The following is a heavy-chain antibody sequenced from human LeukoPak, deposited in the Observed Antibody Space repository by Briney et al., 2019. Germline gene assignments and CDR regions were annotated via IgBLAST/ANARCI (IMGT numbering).Heavy chain of an antibody. V-gene: IGHV3-21*01. CDR2: ITGSSDYI. CDR1: GFTFSSYA. D-gene: IGHD3-10*01. Sequence: GGSLRLSCAASGFTFSSYAMSWVRQAPGKGLEWVSCITGSSDYIFYADSVRGRFTISRDNAKNSLFLQMNSLRAEDTAVYYCAKFKGHYGDSEYYFDSWGQGTLVTVSS. CDR3: AKFKGHYGDSEYYFDS. J-gene: IGHJ4*02.